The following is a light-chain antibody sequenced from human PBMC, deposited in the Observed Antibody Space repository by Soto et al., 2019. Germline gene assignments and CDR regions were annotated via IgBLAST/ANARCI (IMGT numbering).Light chain of an antibody. CDR1: SSDVGSYNL. CDR2: EVS. J-gene: IGLJ2*01. CDR3: CSYAGSSSVV. Sequence: QSALTQPASVSGSPGQSITISCTGTSSDVGSYNLVSWYQQHPGKAPKLMIYEVSKRPSGVSNRFSGSKSGNTASLTISGRQAEDEADYYCCSYAGSSSVVFGGGTKRTVL. V-gene: IGLV2-23*02.